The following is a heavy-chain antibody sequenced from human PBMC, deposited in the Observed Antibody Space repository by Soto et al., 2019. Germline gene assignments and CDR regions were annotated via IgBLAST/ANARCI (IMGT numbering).Heavy chain of an antibody. CDR1: GFTFSNAW. CDR3: TTDPVTGYFDY. D-gene: IGHD2-21*02. CDR2: IKSKTDGGTT. V-gene: IGHV3-15*01. Sequence: EVQLVESGGGLVKPGGSLRLSCAASGFTFSNAWMSWVRQAPGKGLGWVGRIKSKTDGGTTDYAAHVKGRFTISRDDSKNTLYLQMNSLKTEDTAVYYCTTDPVTGYFDYWGQGTLVTVSS. J-gene: IGHJ4*02.